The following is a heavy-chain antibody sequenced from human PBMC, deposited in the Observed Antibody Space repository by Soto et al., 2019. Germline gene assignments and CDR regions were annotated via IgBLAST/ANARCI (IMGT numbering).Heavy chain of an antibody. CDR1: GFTFSSYW. CDR3: ATSDFDWLLSPDY. Sequence: GGSLRLSCAASGFTFSSYWMSWVRQAPGKGLEWVANIKQDGSEKYYVDSVKGRFTISRDNAKNSLYLQMNSLRAEDTAVYYCATSDFDWLLSPDYWGQGTLVTVSS. D-gene: IGHD3-9*01. J-gene: IGHJ4*02. V-gene: IGHV3-7*05. CDR2: IKQDGSEK.